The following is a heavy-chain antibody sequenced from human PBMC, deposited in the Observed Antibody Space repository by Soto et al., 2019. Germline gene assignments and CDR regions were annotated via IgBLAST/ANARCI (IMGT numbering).Heavy chain of an antibody. Sequence: QVQLVQSGVEVKKPGASVKVSCKASGYTFTNYAISWVRQAPGRGLEWMGWVNTYNGNPNYAQIFQGRVTMTTDTSKGTADMELRSLKSDDSAVYYCARDSQYSTDWQRFDSWGQGTLVTVSS. V-gene: IGHV1-18*01. J-gene: IGHJ4*02. CDR3: ARDSQYSTDWQRFDS. CDR2: VNTYNGNP. CDR1: GYTFTNYA. D-gene: IGHD6-6*01.